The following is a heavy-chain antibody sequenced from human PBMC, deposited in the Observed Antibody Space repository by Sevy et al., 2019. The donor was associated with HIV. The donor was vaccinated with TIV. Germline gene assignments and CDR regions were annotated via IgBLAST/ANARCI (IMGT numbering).Heavy chain of an antibody. CDR1: GGSISSGGYS. D-gene: IGHD4-17*01. V-gene: IGHV4-30-2*01. Sequence: SETLSLTCAVSGGSISSGGYSWNWIRQPPGEGLEWIGYIFHTGSTYYNPSLKSRVTISADRSKNQFSLQLSSVTAADMAIYYCARAAATVTTVTHFDYWGQGTLVTVSS. CDR2: IFHTGST. CDR3: ARAAATVTTVTHFDY. J-gene: IGHJ4*02.